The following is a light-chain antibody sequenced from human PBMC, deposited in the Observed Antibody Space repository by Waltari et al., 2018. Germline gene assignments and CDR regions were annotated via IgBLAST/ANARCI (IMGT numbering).Light chain of an antibody. CDR1: HSIVSW. Sequence: DIQITPSPSTLSASVGDRVTITCRASHSIVSWVAWYQQKPGKAPRVVMYKASSLESGVPSRFSGSESGTEFTLTITSLQPDDFATYYCQQYNSYSMWTFGQGTKVEVK. J-gene: IGKJ1*01. CDR3: QQYNSYSMWT. CDR2: KAS. V-gene: IGKV1-5*03.